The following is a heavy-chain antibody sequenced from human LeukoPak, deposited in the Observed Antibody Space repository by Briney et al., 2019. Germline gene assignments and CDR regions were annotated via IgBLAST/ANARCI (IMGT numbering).Heavy chain of an antibody. Sequence: QAGGSLRLSCAASGFRLTDYSMSWVRQAPGKGLEWVAGLGRSGEYKYYADSVKGRFTISRDNSKDTVSLQMNSLRAEDSAIYFCVKDRPCETCMPMDAWGQGTTVTVSS. CDR3: VKDRPCETCMPMDA. J-gene: IGHJ6*02. CDR2: LGRSGEYK. V-gene: IGHV3-23*01. D-gene: IGHD2-2*01. CDR1: GFRLTDYS.